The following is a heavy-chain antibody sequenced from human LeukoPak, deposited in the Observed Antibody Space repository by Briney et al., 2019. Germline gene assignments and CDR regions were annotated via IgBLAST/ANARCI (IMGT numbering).Heavy chain of an antibody. CDR3: ARGPNTSGWYLSLDY. V-gene: IGHV4-61*01. Sequence: KSSETLSLTCTVSGGSVSSGRHYWSWIRQPPGKGLEWIGYIYYSGSTNYNPSLKSRVTISVDTSKNQFSLKLSSVTAADTAVYYCARGPNTSGWYLSLDYWGQGTLVTVSS. J-gene: IGHJ4*02. CDR2: IYYSGST. D-gene: IGHD6-19*01. CDR1: GGSVSSGRHY.